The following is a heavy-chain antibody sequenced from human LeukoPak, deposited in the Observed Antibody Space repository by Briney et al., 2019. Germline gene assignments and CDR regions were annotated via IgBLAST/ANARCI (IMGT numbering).Heavy chain of an antibody. CDR3: ARAVGGDGSGSL. V-gene: IGHV4-39*07. D-gene: IGHD3-10*01. CDR1: GASISSSNYY. CDR2: IYYSGNT. J-gene: IGHJ4*02. Sequence: SETLSLTCTVSGASISSSNYYWGWIRQPPGKGLEWIGSIYYSGNTYYNASLKSRVTISVDTSKNQFSLRLSSVTAADTAVYYCARAVGGDGSGSLWGPGTLVTVSS.